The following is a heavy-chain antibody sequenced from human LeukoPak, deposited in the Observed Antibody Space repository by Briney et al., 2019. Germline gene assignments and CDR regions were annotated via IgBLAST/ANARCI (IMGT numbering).Heavy chain of an antibody. CDR1: GGSISSGGYY. V-gene: IGHV4-31*03. CDR2: IYYSGST. D-gene: IGHD1-26*01. J-gene: IGHJ4*02. CDR3: ARVLLVGATTVDY. Sequence: PSQTLSLTCTVSGGSISSGGYYWSWIRQHPGKGLEWIGYIYYSGSTYYNPSLKSRVTISVDTSKNQFSLKLSSVTAADTAVYYCARVLLVGATTVDYWGRGTLVTVSS.